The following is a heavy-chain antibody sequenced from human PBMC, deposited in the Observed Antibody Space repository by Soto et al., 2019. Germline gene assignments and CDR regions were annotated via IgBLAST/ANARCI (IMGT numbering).Heavy chain of an antibody. Sequence: ASVKVSCKASGYTFTGYYMHWVRQAPGQGLKWMGWINPNSGGTNYAQKFQGRVTMTRDTSISTAYMELSRLRSDDTAVYYCARVGYCTNGVCYPSYFDYWGQGTLVTVS. V-gene: IGHV1-2*02. CDR1: GYTFTGYY. J-gene: IGHJ4*02. D-gene: IGHD2-8*01. CDR2: INPNSGGT. CDR3: ARVGYCTNGVCYPSYFDY.